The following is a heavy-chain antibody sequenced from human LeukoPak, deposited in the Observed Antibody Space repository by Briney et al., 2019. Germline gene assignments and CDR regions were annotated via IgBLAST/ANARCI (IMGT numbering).Heavy chain of an antibody. V-gene: IGHV4-30-4*08. CDR2: IYYSGST. D-gene: IGHD3-22*01. CDR1: GGSISSGDCY. Sequence: PSETLSLTCTVSGGSISSGDCYWSWIRQPPGKGLEWIGFIYYSGSTSYNPSLKSRVTISLDTSKNYFSLKLTSVTAADTAMYYCARGDYYDSSGYYYHWGQGTLVTVSS. CDR3: ARGDYYDSSGYYYH. J-gene: IGHJ5*02.